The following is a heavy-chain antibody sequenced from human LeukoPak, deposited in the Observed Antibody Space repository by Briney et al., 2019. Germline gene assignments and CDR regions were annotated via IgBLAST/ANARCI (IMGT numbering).Heavy chain of an antibody. CDR3: ARLVAGTDGSDY. CDR1: GGTFSSYA. CDR2: IIPIFGTA. V-gene: IGHV1-69*13. D-gene: IGHD6-19*01. Sequence: GASVKVSCKASGGTFSSYAISWVRQAPGQGPEWMGGIIPIFGTANYAQKFQGRVTITADESTSTAYMELSSLRSEDTAVYYCARLVAGTDGSDYWGQGTLVTVSS. J-gene: IGHJ4*02.